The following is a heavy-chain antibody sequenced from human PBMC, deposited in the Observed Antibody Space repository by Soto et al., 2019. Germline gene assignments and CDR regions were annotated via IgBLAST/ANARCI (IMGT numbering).Heavy chain of an antibody. Sequence: QVQLQQWGAGLLKPSETLSLTCAVYGGSFSGYYWSWIRQPPGKGLEWIGEINHSGSTNYNPSLKSRVTISVDTSQNQFSLKLSSVTAADTAVYYCARGPLVGYCSGGSCYAYYYYYYMDVWGKGTTVTVSS. CDR3: ARGPLVGYCSGGSCYAYYYYYYMDV. V-gene: IGHV4-34*01. J-gene: IGHJ6*03. CDR2: INHSGST. CDR1: GGSFSGYY. D-gene: IGHD2-15*01.